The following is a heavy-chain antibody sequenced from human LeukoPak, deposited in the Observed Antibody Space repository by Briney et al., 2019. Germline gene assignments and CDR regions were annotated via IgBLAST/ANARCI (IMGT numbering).Heavy chain of an antibody. D-gene: IGHD6-13*01. CDR2: INPNSGGT. CDR1: GGTFSSYA. J-gene: IGHJ5*02. CDR3: ARDRSSRPFGNWFDP. Sequence: ASVKVSCKASGGTFSSYAISWVRQAPGQGLEWMGWINPNSGGTNYAQKFQGWVTMTRDTSISTAYMELSRLRSDDTAVYYCARDRSSRPFGNWFDPWGQGTLVTVSS. V-gene: IGHV1-2*04.